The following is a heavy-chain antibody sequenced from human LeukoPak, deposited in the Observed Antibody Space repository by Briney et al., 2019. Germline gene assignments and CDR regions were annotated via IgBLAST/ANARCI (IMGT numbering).Heavy chain of an antibody. Sequence: GGSLRLSCAASGFTFSTYNMNWVRQAPGKGLEWVSLISSGSEIIYYADSVKGRFTVSRDNAKNSLYLQMNSLRAEDTAVYYCARRTHGAFAIWGQGTKVTVSS. D-gene: IGHD5-24*01. CDR2: ISSGSEII. V-gene: IGHV3-48*04. CDR3: ARRTHGAFAI. J-gene: IGHJ3*02. CDR1: GFTFSTYN.